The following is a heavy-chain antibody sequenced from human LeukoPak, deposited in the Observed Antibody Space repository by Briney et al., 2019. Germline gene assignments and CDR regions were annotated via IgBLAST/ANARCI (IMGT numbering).Heavy chain of an antibody. V-gene: IGHV4-4*07. CDR2: IYTSGST. D-gene: IGHD3-3*01. CDR1: GGSISSYY. J-gene: IGHJ5*02. Sequence: SETLSLTCTVSGGSISSYYWSWIRQPAGKGLEWIGRIYTSGSTNYNPSLKSRVTMSVDTSKNQFSLKLSSVTAADTAVYYCARAGTDYDFWSGYYVSALNWFDPWGQGTLVTVSS. CDR3: ARAGTDYDFWSGYYVSALNWFDP.